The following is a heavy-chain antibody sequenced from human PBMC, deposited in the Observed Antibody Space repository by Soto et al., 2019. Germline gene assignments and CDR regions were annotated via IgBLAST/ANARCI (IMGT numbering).Heavy chain of an antibody. J-gene: IGHJ4*02. Sequence: EVQLVQSGAEVKKPGESLTISCKGSANTFISHWIGWVRQMPGKGLEWMAIIYPGDSDTRYSPSFQGQVTISADKSISTAYLHWSSLKASDTAMYYCATRGYNFWSGYYHSWGQGTLVTVSS. D-gene: IGHD3-3*01. CDR2: IYPGDSDT. V-gene: IGHV5-51*03. CDR1: ANTFISHW. CDR3: ATRGYNFWSGYYHS.